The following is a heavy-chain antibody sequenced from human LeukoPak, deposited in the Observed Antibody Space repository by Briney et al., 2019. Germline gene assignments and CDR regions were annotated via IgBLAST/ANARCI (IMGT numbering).Heavy chain of an antibody. CDR3: AKLLGTVTTYDS. V-gene: IGHV3-7*01. CDR2: INPDGSQK. J-gene: IGHJ4*02. Sequence: GGSPRLSCEASGFTFSRNWMSWVRQAPGKGLEWVASINPDGSQKFYVDSVKGRYTISRDNTKSSLYLEMNSLGAEDTAMYYCAKLLGTVTTYDSWGQGTRVTVSS. CDR1: GFTFSRNW. D-gene: IGHD2/OR15-2a*01.